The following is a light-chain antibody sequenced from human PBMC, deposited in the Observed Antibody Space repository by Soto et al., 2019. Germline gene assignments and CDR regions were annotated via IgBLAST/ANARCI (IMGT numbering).Light chain of an antibody. Sequence: DIQMTQSPSSVSASVGDRVTITCRASQDIGSWLAWYQQKPGKVPKLLIYAASSLQSGVPSRFSGSGSGTAFTLTISSLQPEDFATYLCQHTNSFPRSFGQGTKLEIK. J-gene: IGKJ2*01. CDR1: QDIGSW. CDR2: AAS. CDR3: QHTNSFPRS. V-gene: IGKV1-12*01.